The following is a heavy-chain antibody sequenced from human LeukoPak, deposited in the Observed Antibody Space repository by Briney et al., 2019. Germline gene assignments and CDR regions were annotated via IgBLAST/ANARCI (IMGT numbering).Heavy chain of an antibody. CDR1: GFTFSSYW. CDR2: INSGGSST. Sequence: PGGSLRLSCAASGFTFSSYWMHWVRQVPGKGLVWVSRINSGGSSTSHADSVKGRFTISRDNAKNTLYLQMNSLRAEDTAVYYCARDRLTKRWLQFSGDFWGQGTLVAVSS. J-gene: IGHJ4*02. V-gene: IGHV3-74*01. D-gene: IGHD5-24*01. CDR3: ARDRLTKRWLQFSGDF.